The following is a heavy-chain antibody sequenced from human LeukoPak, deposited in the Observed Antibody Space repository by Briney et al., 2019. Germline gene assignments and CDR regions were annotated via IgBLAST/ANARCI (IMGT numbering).Heavy chain of an antibody. J-gene: IGHJ6*02. D-gene: IGHD4-23*01. V-gene: IGHV3-11*01. CDR3: ARSIGMTGGGVDV. CDR2: ITDSGSSL. CDR1: GFTFIDYN. Sequence: PGGSLRLSCAAYGFTFIDYNMNWVRQAPGQGLEWVSYITDSGSSLHYADSVNGRFTISKDNAKNSLYLQMNSLRAEDSAVYYCARSIGMTGGGVDVWGRGTTVTVSS.